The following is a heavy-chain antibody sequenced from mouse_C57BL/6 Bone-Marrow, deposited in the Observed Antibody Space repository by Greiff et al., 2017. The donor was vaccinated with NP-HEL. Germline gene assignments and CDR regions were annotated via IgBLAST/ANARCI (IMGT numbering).Heavy chain of an antibody. V-gene: IGHV5-15*01. CDR2: ISNLAYSI. Sequence: EVKLVESGGGLVQPGGSLKLSCAASGFTFSDYGMAWVRQAPRQGPEWVAFISNLAYSIYYAATVTGRFTIARENAKNTLYQVMSSLRTEDTAMDYCAREGGYEGGVYAMDYWGQGTSVTVSS. J-gene: IGHJ4*01. CDR1: GFTFSDYG. D-gene: IGHD2-2*01. CDR3: AREGGYEGGVYAMDY.